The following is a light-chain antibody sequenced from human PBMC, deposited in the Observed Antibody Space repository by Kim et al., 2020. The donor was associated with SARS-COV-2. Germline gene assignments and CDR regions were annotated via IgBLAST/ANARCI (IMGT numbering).Light chain of an antibody. J-gene: IGKJ5*01. V-gene: IGKV1-17*01. CDR1: QVIRND. CDR3: LQHNTYPIT. Sequence: ASGGDGVHILCRSSQVIRNDFVLYPQNPGGAPKRLIYGASSLPSGVPSRFSGSGSGTEFTLTISSLQPEDFATYFCLQHNTYPITFGQGTRLEIK. CDR2: GAS.